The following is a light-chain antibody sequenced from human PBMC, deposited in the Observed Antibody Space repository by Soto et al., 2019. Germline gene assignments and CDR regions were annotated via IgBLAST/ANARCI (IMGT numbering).Light chain of an antibody. CDR3: QQYGSSGT. Sequence: EIIMTQSPATLSVSPGEGASLSCRASESVSSNLAWYQQKPGQAPRLLIYDASNRATGVPARFSGSGSGTDFTLTISRLEPEDFAVYYCQQYGSSGTFGQGTKVDI. V-gene: IGKV3-20*01. CDR2: DAS. CDR1: ESVSSN. J-gene: IGKJ1*01.